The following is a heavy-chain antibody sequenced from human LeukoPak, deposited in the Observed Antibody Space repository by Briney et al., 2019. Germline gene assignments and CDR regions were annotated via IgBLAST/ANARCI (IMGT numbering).Heavy chain of an antibody. CDR3: ARKRSPGAFDI. CDR1: GFTFSSYS. Sequence: GGSLRLSCAASGFTFSSYSMNWVRQAPGKGLEWVSSISSSSSYIYYADSVKGRSTISRDNAKTSLYLQMNSLRAEDTAVYYCARKRSPGAFDIWGQGTMVTVSS. J-gene: IGHJ3*02. CDR2: ISSSSSYI. V-gene: IGHV3-21*01.